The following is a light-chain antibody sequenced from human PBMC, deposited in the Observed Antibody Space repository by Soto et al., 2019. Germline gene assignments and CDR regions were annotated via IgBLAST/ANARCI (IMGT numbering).Light chain of an antibody. Sequence: DIQMTQSPSSLSSSVGDRVTITCRASQSISSYLNCYQQKPGKAPKLLIYAASSLQSGVPSRFSGSGSGTDFTLNIRSMKHEDFGIKYSQKSQISPVTSGHGSQV. CDR2: AAS. V-gene: IGKV1-39*01. CDR3: QKSQISPVT. CDR1: QSISSY. J-gene: IGKJ1*01.